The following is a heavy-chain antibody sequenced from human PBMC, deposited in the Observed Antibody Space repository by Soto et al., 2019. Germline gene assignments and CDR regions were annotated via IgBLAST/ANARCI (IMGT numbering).Heavy chain of an antibody. CDR2: IIPIFGTA. D-gene: IGHD3-22*01. V-gene: IGHV1-69*13. J-gene: IGHJ3*02. Sequence: GASVKVSCKASGGTLSSYAISSVRQAPGQGLEWMGGIIPIFGTANYAQKFQGRVTITADESTSTAYMELSSLRSEDTAVYYCARDLITMISDAFDIWGQGTMVTVSS. CDR3: ARDLITMISDAFDI. CDR1: GGTLSSYA.